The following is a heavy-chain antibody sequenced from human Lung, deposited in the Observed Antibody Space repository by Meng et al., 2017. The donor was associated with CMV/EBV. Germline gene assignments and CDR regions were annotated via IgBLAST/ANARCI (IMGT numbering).Heavy chain of an antibody. V-gene: IGHV3-30*04. CDR3: ARDLVPCGVVIAYGMDV. Sequence: GGSLRPXXAAPGLPFVSYAMHWVRQAPGKGLEGVAVISYDGGNKYYAGSVKGRFTISRDNSKTTLDLQTNSLRAEDTAVYYCARDLVPCGVVIAYGMDVWGQGTXVTVAS. D-gene: IGHD3-3*01. CDR2: ISYDGGNK. J-gene: IGHJ6*02. CDR1: GLPFVSYA.